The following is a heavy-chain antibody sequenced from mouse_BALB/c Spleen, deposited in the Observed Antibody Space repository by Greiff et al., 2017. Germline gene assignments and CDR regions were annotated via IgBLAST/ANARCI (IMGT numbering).Heavy chain of an antibody. Sequence: EVKLQQSGAELVRPGALVKLSCKASGFNIKDYYMHWVKQRPEQGLEWIGWIDPENGNTIYDPKFQGKASITADTSSNTAYLQLSSLTSEDTAVYYCARSRNYYGYVGYYYAMDYWGQGTSVTVSS. J-gene: IGHJ4*01. CDR2: IDPENGNT. CDR1: GFNIKDYY. CDR3: ARSRNYYGYVGYYYAMDY. V-gene: IGHV14-1*02. D-gene: IGHD1-2*01.